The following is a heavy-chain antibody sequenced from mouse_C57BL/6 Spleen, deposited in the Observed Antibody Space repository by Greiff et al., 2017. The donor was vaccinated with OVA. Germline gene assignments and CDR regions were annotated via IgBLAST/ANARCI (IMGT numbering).Heavy chain of an antibody. CDR2: ISYDGSN. Sequence: EVKLMESGPGLVKPSQSLSLTCSVTGYSITSGYYWNWIRQFPGNKLEWMGYISYDGSNNYNTSLKNRISITRDTSKNQFFLKLNSVTTEDTATYYCASTPYGYGYFDYWGQGTTLTVSS. J-gene: IGHJ2*01. CDR3: ASTPYGYGYFDY. D-gene: IGHD2-2*01. CDR1: GYSITSGYY. V-gene: IGHV3-6*01.